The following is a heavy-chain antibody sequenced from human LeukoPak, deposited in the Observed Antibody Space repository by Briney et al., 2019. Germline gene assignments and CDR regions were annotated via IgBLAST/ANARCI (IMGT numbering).Heavy chain of an antibody. J-gene: IGHJ4*02. Sequence: PSETLSLTCAVYGGSFSGYYWSWIRQPAGKGLEWIGRIYTSGSTNYNPSLKSRVTMSVDTSKNQFSLKLSSVTAADTAVYYCARDPNNGWTTQFDYWGQGTLVTVSS. V-gene: IGHV4-4*07. CDR3: ARDPNNGWTTQFDY. CDR2: IYTSGST. D-gene: IGHD1/OR15-1a*01. CDR1: GGSFSGYY.